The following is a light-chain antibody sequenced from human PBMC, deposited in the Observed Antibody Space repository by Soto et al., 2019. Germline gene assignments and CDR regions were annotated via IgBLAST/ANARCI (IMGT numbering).Light chain of an antibody. CDR2: GAS. V-gene: IGKV3-20*01. CDR3: QQYNSWPPIT. Sequence: EIVLSQSPGTLSLSPGEGATLSCRASQSVSSSYLAWYQQKPGQAPRLLIYGASSRATGIPDRFSGGGSGTEFTLTISSLQSEDFVVYYCQQYNSWPPITFGQGTRLEIK. J-gene: IGKJ5*01. CDR1: QSVSSSY.